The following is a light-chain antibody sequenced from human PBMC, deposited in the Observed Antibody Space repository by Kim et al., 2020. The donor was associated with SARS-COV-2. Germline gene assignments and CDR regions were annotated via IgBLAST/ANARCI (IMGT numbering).Light chain of an antibody. Sequence: GQSITFSCTGTSSDVGCYNCVSGYQQHPGKAPKLMIYDVSNRPAGVSNRFSGSKSGNTASLTISGLQAEDEADYYCSSYTSSSTRVFGTGTKVTVL. CDR3: SSYTSSSTRV. CDR2: DVS. CDR1: SSDVGCYNC. V-gene: IGLV2-14*03. J-gene: IGLJ1*01.